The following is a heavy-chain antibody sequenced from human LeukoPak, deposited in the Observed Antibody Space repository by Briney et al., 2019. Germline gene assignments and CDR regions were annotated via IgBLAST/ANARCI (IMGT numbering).Heavy chain of an antibody. CDR3: AKAPRVYTVTTTEFDC. CDR1: GDSINSLDL. D-gene: IGHD4-17*01. V-gene: IGHV4-4*02. J-gene: IGHJ4*02. CDR2: MYLSGTT. Sequence: PSETLSLTCTVSGDSINSLDLWSWVRQPPGKELEWIGEMYLSGTTHSNPSVKSRVTISIDKSKNQFFLNLSSVTAADTAVYYCAKAPRVYTVTTTEFDCWGQGTLVTVSS.